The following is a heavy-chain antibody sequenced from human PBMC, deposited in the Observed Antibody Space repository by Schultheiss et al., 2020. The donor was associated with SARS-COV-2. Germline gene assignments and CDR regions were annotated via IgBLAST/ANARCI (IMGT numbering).Heavy chain of an antibody. CDR3: AKDLIGFIAVADC. J-gene: IGHJ4*02. CDR2: ISGSGGST. V-gene: IGHV3-23*01. Sequence: GGSLRLSCAASGFTVSSNYMSWVRQAPGKGLEWVSAISGSGGSTYYADSVKGRFTISRDNSKNTLYLQMNSLRAEDTAVYYCAKDLIGFIAVADCWGQGTLVTVSS. CDR1: GFTVSSNY. D-gene: IGHD6-19*01.